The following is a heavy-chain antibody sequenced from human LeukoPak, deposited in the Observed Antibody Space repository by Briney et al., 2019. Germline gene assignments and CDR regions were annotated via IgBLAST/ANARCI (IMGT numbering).Heavy chain of an antibody. D-gene: IGHD3-22*01. Sequence: ASVKVSCKASGYTFTGYYMYWVRQAPGLGLEWMGIINPSGGSTSYAQKFQGRVTLTRDMSTSTDYMELRSLRSDDTAVYYCARLEVNYYDSSGPSDYWGQGTLVTVSS. CDR3: ARLEVNYYDSSGPSDY. V-gene: IGHV1-46*01. CDR2: INPSGGST. J-gene: IGHJ4*02. CDR1: GYTFTGYY.